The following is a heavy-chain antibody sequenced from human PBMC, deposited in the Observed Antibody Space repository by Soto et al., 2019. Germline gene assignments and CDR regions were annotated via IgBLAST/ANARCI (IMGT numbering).Heavy chain of an antibody. CDR1: GFSLSTSGVG. D-gene: IGHD2-21*02. Sequence: QITLKESGPTLVKPTQTLTLTCTFSGFSLSTSGVGVGWIRQPPGKALEWLALIYWDDDKRYSPSLRIRLTINKVTSKNQVVLTMTKLDPVNTATYYCIQSRCGGDCLQSYASHYDFGMDVWGKGTTVTVSS. CDR3: IQSRCGGDCLQSYASHYDFGMDV. J-gene: IGHJ6*04. V-gene: IGHV2-5*02. CDR2: IYWDDDK.